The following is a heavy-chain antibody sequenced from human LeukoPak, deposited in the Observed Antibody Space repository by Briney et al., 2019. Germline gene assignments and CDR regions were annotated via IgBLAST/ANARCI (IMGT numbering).Heavy chain of an antibody. CDR1: GGSISSYY. CDR3: ARDGEYCSGGSCYSVVLAY. V-gene: IGHV4-59*01. D-gene: IGHD2-15*01. J-gene: IGHJ4*02. CDR2: IYYSGST. Sequence: PSETLSLTCTVSGGSISSYYWSWIRQPPGKGLEWIGYIYYSGSTNYNPSLKSRVTISVDTSKNQFSLKLSSVTAADTAVYYCARDGEYCSGGSCYSVVLAYWGRGTLVTVSS.